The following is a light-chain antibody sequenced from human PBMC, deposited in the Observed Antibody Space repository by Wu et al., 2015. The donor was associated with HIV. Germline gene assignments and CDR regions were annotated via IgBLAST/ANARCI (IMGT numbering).Light chain of an antibody. CDR3: LQYDILPIT. CDR2: AAS. CDR1: QSISSY. J-gene: IGKJ3*01. Sequence: DIQMTQSPSSLSASVGDRVTITCRASQSISSYLHWYQQKPGKAPNLVIYAASSLQSGVPSRFSGSGSGTDFTFTISSLKPEDVATYYCLQYDILPITFGPGTKVDI. V-gene: IGKV1-33*01.